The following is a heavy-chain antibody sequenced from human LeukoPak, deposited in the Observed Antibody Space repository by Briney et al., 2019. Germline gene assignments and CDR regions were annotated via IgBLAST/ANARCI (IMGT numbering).Heavy chain of an antibody. D-gene: IGHD3-3*01. V-gene: IGHV3-30*18. CDR2: ISYDGSNK. CDR3: AKDSFHDFWSGYGIDY. J-gene: IGHJ4*02. Sequence: AGGSLRLSCAASGFTFSSYGMHWVRQAPGKGLEWVAVISYDGSNKYYADSVKGRFTISRDNSKNTLYLQMNSLRAEDTAVYYCAKDSFHDFWSGYGIDYWGQGTLVTVSS. CDR1: GFTFSSYG.